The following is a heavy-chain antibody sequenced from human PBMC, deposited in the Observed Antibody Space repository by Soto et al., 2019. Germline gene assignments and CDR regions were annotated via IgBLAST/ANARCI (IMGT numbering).Heavy chain of an antibody. J-gene: IGHJ4*02. CDR2: IYYSGST. D-gene: IGHD2-15*01. Sequence: SETLSLTCTVSGVSISSSSYYWGWIRQPPGKGLEWIGSIYYSGSTYYNPSLKSRVTISVDTSKNQFSLKLSSVTAADTAVYYCARQGYCSGGSCYSDGYWGQGTLVTVSS. CDR1: GVSISSSSYY. V-gene: IGHV4-39*01. CDR3: ARQGYCSGGSCYSDGY.